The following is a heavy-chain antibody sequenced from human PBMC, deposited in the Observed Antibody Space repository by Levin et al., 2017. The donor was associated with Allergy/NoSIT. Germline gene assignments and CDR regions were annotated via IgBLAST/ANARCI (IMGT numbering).Heavy chain of an antibody. CDR3: ASISGTDQGVG. CDR1: GFTFSSYS. D-gene: IGHD1-14*01. Sequence: GGSLRLSCAASGFTFSSYSMNWVRQAPGKGLEWVSFISSASRDIYYADSVKGRFTISRDNAKNSLYLQMNSLRAEDTAVYYCASISGTDQGVGWGQGTLVTVSS. V-gene: IGHV3-21*01. J-gene: IGHJ4*02. CDR2: ISSASRDI.